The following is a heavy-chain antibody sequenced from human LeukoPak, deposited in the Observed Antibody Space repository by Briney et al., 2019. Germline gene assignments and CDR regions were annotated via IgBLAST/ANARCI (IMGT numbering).Heavy chain of an antibody. D-gene: IGHD2-2*01. CDR3: ASNLPVMVPAATYGMDV. Sequence: GGSLRLSCAASGFTFSSYAMHWVRQAPGKGQEWVAVISYDGSNKYYADSVKGRFTISRDNSKNTLYLQMNSLRAEDTAVYYCASNLPVMVPAATYGMDVWGQGTTVTVSS. V-gene: IGHV3-30*04. CDR2: ISYDGSNK. J-gene: IGHJ6*02. CDR1: GFTFSSYA.